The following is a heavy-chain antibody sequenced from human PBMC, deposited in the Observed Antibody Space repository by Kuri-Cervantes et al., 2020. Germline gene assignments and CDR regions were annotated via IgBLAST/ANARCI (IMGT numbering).Heavy chain of an antibody. CDR2: IYPGDSDT. CDR1: GYSFTSYW. Sequence: GGSLRLSCKGSGYSFTSYWIGWVRQMPGKGLEWMGIIYPGDSDTRYSPSFQGQVTISADKSISTAYLQWSSLKASDTAMYYCARRVTRQLVLGYYDSSGYFDYWGQGTLVTVSS. V-gene: IGHV5-51*01. J-gene: IGHJ4*02. D-gene: IGHD3-22*01. CDR3: ARRVTRQLVLGYYDSSGYFDY.